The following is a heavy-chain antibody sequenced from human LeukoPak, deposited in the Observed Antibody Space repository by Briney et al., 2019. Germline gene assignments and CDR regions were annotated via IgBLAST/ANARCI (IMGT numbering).Heavy chain of an antibody. V-gene: IGHV4-59*01. J-gene: IGHJ2*01. Sequence: PSETLSLTCTVSGGSISSYYWSWIRQPPGKGLEWIGYIYYSGSTNYNPSLKSRVTISVDTSKNQFSLKLSSVTAADTAVYYCARGTPFWYFDLWGRGTLVTVSS. CDR2: IYYSGST. CDR1: GGSISSYY. CDR3: ARGTPFWYFDL. D-gene: IGHD2-15*01.